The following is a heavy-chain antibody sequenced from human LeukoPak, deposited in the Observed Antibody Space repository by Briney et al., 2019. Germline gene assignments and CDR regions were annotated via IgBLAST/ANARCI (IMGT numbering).Heavy chain of an antibody. CDR1: GFTFSTHW. Sequence: PGGSLTLSCEASGFTFSTHWMSWVRQAPGKGLEWVASINPDGSQKYYLDSVKGRFTISRDNTENSLYLQMYSLGAEDTAVYYCARETFTIFGVVPDYYYYMDVWGKGTTVTVSS. CDR3: ARETFTIFGVVPDYYYYMDV. V-gene: IGHV3-7*01. J-gene: IGHJ6*03. CDR2: INPDGSQK. D-gene: IGHD3-3*01.